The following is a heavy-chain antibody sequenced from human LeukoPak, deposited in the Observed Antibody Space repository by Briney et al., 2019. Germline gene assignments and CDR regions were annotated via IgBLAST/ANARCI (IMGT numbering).Heavy chain of an antibody. CDR2: IYYSGST. CDR3: ARWGDWFDP. V-gene: IGHV4-59*08. J-gene: IGHJ5*02. CDR1: GGSISSYY. D-gene: IGHD3-16*01. Sequence: PSETLSLTCTVSGGSISSYYWSWVRQPPGKGLEWLGYIYYSGSTNYNPSLKSRVTISVDTSKSQFSLKLSSVTAADTAVYYCARWGDWFDPWGQGTLVTVSS.